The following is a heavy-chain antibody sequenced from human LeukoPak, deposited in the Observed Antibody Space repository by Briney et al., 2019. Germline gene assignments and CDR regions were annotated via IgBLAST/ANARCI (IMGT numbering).Heavy chain of an antibody. CDR3: AKTRPLDSSSWSHGDY. D-gene: IGHD6-13*01. V-gene: IGHV3-30*04. J-gene: IGHJ4*02. Sequence: GGTLRLSCVASGFTFSDAIMHWVRQAPGKGLEWVALISHEEHVKSYADSVKGRFTISRDNSKNTLYLQMNSLRAEDTAVYYCAKTRPLDSSSWSHGDYWGQGTLVTVSS. CDR1: GFTFSDAI. CDR2: ISHEEHVK.